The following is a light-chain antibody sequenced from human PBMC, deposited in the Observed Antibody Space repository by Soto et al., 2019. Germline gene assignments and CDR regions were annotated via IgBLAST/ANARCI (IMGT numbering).Light chain of an antibody. CDR3: AAWDDSLNGYV. CDR2: DVS. CDR1: SSDFGDYNY. J-gene: IGLJ1*01. Sequence: QSALTQPRSVSGSPGQSVTISCTGTSSDFGDYNYVSWYQQHPGKAPKVMIYDVSKRPSGVPDRFSGSKSGNTASLTISGLQAEDEADYYCAAWDDSLNGYVFGTGTKLTVL. V-gene: IGLV2-11*01.